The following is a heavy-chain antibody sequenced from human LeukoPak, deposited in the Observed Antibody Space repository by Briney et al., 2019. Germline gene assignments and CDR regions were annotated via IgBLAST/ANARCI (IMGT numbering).Heavy chain of an antibody. V-gene: IGHV1-2*02. CDR2: INPSSGGT. CDR1: GYTFTGYY. D-gene: IGHD5-24*01. CDR3: ARGMATANTGFDY. Sequence: ASVKVSCKASGYTFTGYYMHWVRQAPGQGLEWMGWINPSSGGTNYAQKFQGRVTMTRDTSISTAYMELSRLRSDDTAVYYCARGMATANTGFDYWGQGTLVTVSS. J-gene: IGHJ4*02.